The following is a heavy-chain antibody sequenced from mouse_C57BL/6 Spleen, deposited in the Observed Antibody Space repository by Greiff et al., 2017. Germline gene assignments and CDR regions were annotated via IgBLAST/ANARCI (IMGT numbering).Heavy chain of an antibody. D-gene: IGHD2-2*01. J-gene: IGHJ3*01. Sequence: EVQGVESGGGLVKPGGSLKLSCAASGFTFSSYAMSWVRQTPEKRLEWVATISDGGSYTYYPDNVKGRFTISRDNAKNNLYLQMSHLKSEDTAMYYCAKGSTMVTNAWFAYWGQGTLVTVSA. CDR2: ISDGGSYT. V-gene: IGHV5-4*01. CDR3: AKGSTMVTNAWFAY. CDR1: GFTFSSYA.